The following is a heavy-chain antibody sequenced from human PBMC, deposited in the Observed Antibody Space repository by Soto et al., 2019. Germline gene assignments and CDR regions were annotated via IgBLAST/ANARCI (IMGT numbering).Heavy chain of an antibody. CDR3: VKDGSSGWPYYYGLDV. CDR1: GFTFSSYG. Sequence: QVQLVESGGGGVQPGRSLRLSCAASGFTFSSYGIHWVRQAPGKGLEWVAVISYDGRNKYYADSVKGRFAISRDNSRNTLYLQMSSLRAEDTAAYYCVKDGSSGWPYYYGLDVWGQGTTVTVSS. D-gene: IGHD6-19*01. V-gene: IGHV3-30*18. CDR2: ISYDGRNK. J-gene: IGHJ6*02.